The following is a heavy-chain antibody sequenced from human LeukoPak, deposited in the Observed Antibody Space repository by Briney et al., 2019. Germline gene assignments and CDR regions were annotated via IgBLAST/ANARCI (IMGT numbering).Heavy chain of an antibody. Sequence: PSETLSLTCTVSGGSVCSGSYYWSWIRQPPGKGLEWIGYIYYSGSTNYNSSLKSRATISVDTSKNQFSLKLSSVTAADTAVYYCARAYSSSSGYYFDYWGQGTLVTVSS. D-gene: IGHD6-6*01. CDR2: IYYSGST. V-gene: IGHV4-61*01. CDR1: GGSVCSGSYY. J-gene: IGHJ4*02. CDR3: ARAYSSSSGYYFDY.